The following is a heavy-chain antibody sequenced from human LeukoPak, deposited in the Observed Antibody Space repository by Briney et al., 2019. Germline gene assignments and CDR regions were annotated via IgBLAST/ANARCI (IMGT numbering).Heavy chain of an antibody. V-gene: IGHV3-73*01. Sequence: GGSLRLSCAASGFTFSGSAMHWVRQASGKGLEWVGRIRSKANSYATTYAASVKGRFTISRDDSKDTAYLQMTSLKTEDTAVYYCTSGLSVLRSTNTPVDYWGQGTLVTVSS. J-gene: IGHJ4*02. D-gene: IGHD4-17*01. CDR3: TSGLSVLRSTNTPVDY. CDR1: GFTFSGSA. CDR2: IRSKANSYAT.